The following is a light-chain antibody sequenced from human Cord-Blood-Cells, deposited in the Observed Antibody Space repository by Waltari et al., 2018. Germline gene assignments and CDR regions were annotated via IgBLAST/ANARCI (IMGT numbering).Light chain of an antibody. V-gene: IGLV1-40*01. Sequence: QSVLTQPPSVSGAPGQRVTISCTGSSSNIGAGYDVHWYQQLPGTAPKLLIYGNSKRPPGVPDRFSGSKSGTSASLAITGLQAEDEADYYCQSYDNSLSGWVFGGGTKLTVL. CDR2: GNS. CDR3: QSYDNSLSGWV. J-gene: IGLJ3*02. CDR1: SSNIGAGYD.